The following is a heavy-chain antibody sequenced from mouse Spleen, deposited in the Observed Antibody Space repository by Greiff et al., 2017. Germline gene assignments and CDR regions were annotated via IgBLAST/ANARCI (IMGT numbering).Heavy chain of an antibody. D-gene: IGHD2-4*01. J-gene: IGHJ1*01. Sequence: VQLQQSGAELVKPGASVKISCKASGYAFSSYWMNWVKQRPGKGLEWIGQIYPGDGDTNYNGKFKGKATLTADKSSSTAYMQLSSLTSEDSAVYFCARSPITWYFDVWGAGTTVTVSS. CDR3: ARSPITWYFDV. CDR1: GYAFSSYW. CDR2: IYPGDGDT. V-gene: IGHV1-80*01.